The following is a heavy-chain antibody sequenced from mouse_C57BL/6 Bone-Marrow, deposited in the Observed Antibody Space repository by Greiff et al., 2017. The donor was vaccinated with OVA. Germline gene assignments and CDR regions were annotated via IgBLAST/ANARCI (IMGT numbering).Heavy chain of an antibody. CDR1: GYTFTSSW. Sequence: VQLQQPGAELVKPGASVKLSCKASGYTFTSSWMQWVKQRPGQGLEWIGEIDPADSYTNYNQKFKGKATLTVDTSSSTAYMQLSSLTSEDSAVYYCAREADNYEFAYWGQGTLVTVSA. J-gene: IGHJ3*01. CDR2: IDPADSYT. D-gene: IGHD1-3*01. V-gene: IGHV1-50*01. CDR3: AREADNYEFAY.